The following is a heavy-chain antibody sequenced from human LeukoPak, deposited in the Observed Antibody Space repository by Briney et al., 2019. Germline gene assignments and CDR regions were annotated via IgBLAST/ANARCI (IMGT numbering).Heavy chain of an antibody. V-gene: IGHV1-24*01. CDR2: FDPEDGET. Sequence: ASVEVSCKVSGYTLTELSMHWVRQAPGKGLEWMGGFDPEDGETIYAQKFQGRVTMTEDTSTDTAYMELSSLRSEDTAVYYCATVSIDYDAFDIWGQGTMVTVSS. D-gene: IGHD4-11*01. J-gene: IGHJ3*02. CDR1: GYTLTELS. CDR3: ATVSIDYDAFDI.